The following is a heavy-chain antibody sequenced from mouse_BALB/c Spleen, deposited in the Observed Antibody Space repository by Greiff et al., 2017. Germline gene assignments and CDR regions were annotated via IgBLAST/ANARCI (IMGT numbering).Heavy chain of an antibody. CDR2: IYPGGGYT. CDR3: EREGYYDGYPYYFDY. J-gene: IGHJ2*01. Sequence: QVQLQQSGAELVRPGTSVKISCKASGYTFTNYWLGWVKQRPGHGLEWIGDIYPGGGYTNYNEKFKGKATLTADTSSSTAYMQLSSLTSEDSAVYFCEREGYYDGYPYYFDYWGQGTTLTVSA. CDR1: GYTFTNYW. V-gene: IGHV1-63*02. D-gene: IGHD2-3*01.